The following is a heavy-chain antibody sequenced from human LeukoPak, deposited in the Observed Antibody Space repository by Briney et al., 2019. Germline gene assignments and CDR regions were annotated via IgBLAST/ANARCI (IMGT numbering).Heavy chain of an antibody. V-gene: IGHV1-18*01. Sequence: ASVKVSCKASGYTFTSYGISWVRQSPGQGLEWMGWISAYNGNTNYAQKLQGRVTMTTDTSTSTAYMELRSLRSDDTAVYYCERDGGRSLTDYYYYGMDVWGQGTTVTVYS. CDR3: ERDGGRSLTDYYYYGMDV. CDR1: GYTFTSYG. CDR2: ISAYNGNT. J-gene: IGHJ6*02. D-gene: IGHD2-15*01.